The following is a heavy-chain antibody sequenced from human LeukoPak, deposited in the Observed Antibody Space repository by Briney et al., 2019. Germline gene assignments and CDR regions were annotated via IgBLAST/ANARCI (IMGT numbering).Heavy chain of an antibody. CDR3: ARDQEGFDY. CDR2: IYPRDGST. J-gene: IGHJ4*02. Sequence: ASVKVSCKASGYTFTSNYIHRVRQAPGQGLEWMGMIYPRDGSTSYAQRFQGRVTVTRDTSTSTVHMELSGLRSEDTAVYYCARDQEGFDYWGQGTLVTVSS. CDR1: GYTFTSNY. V-gene: IGHV1-46*01.